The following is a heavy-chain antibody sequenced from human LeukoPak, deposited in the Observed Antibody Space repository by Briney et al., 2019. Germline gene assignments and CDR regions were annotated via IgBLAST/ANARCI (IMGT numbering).Heavy chain of an antibody. J-gene: IGHJ4*02. Sequence: GASVKVSRKASGYTFTSYYMHWVRQAPGQGLEWMGIINPSGGSTSYAQKFQGRVTMTRDMSTSTVYMELSSLRSEDTAVYYCASQYSSIASRGLDYWGQGTLVTVSS. V-gene: IGHV1-46*01. CDR1: GYTFTSYY. D-gene: IGHD6-6*01. CDR2: INPSGGST. CDR3: ASQYSSIASRGLDY.